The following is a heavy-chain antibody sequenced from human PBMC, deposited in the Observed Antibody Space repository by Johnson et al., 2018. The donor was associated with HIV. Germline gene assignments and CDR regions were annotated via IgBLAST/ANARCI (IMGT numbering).Heavy chain of an antibody. CDR3: ARERQSSSWYDAFDM. D-gene: IGHD6-13*01. CDR1: GFTFSSYS. J-gene: IGHJ3*02. CDR2: ISSSSGTI. V-gene: IGHV3-48*01. Sequence: VESGGGLVLPGGSLRLSCAASGFTFSSYSMNWVRQAPGKGLEWVSYISSSSGTIYYADSVKGRFTISRDNAKMSLYLQMNSLRAEDTAVYYCARERQSSSWYDAFDMWGQGTMVTVSS.